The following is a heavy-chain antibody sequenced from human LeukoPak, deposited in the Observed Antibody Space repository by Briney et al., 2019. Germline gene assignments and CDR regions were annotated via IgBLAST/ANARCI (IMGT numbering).Heavy chain of an antibody. CDR1: GASIRSYY. Sequence: SETLSLTCTVSGASIRSYYWSWIRQPPGKGLEWIGYIYTSGSTNYNPSLKSRVTISVDTSKNQFSLKLSSVTAADTAVYYCARDPAVVGRYYYYYYMDVWGKGTTVTVSS. V-gene: IGHV4-4*09. J-gene: IGHJ6*03. CDR3: ARDPAVVGRYYYYYYMDV. D-gene: IGHD2-15*01. CDR2: IYTSGST.